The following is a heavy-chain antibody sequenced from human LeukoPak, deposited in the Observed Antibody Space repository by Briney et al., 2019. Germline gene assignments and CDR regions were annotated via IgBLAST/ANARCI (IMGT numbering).Heavy chain of an antibody. CDR2: TYYRSKWYN. D-gene: IGHD2-2*01. J-gene: IGHJ6*02. CDR3: ARGCSSTSCYRRGYYYYGMDV. Sequence: SQTLSLTCAISGDSVSSNSAAWNWIRQSPSRGLEWLGRTYYRSKWYNDYAVSVKSRITINPDTSKNQFSLQLNSVTPEDTAAYYCARGCSSTSCYRRGYYYYGMDVWGQGTTVTVSS. V-gene: IGHV6-1*01. CDR1: GDSVSSNSAA.